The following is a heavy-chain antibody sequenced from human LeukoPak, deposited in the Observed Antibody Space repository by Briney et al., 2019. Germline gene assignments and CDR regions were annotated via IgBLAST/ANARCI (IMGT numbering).Heavy chain of an antibody. CDR1: GFTFSSYW. Sequence: GGSLTLSCAASGFTFSSYWMSGVRQSPGKGLEWVANIKQDGSEKYYVDSVKGRFTISRDNAKNSLYLQMNSLRAEDTAVYYCAKDRRKYGDYVVPIDYWGQGTLVTVSS. V-gene: IGHV3-7*01. J-gene: IGHJ4*02. CDR2: IKQDGSEK. D-gene: IGHD4-17*01. CDR3: AKDRRKYGDYVVPIDY.